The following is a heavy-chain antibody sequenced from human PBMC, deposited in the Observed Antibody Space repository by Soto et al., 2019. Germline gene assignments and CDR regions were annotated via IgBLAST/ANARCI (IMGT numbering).Heavy chain of an antibody. J-gene: IGHJ6*02. Sequence: GASVKVSCKASGYTFTSYGISWVRQAPGQGLEWMGWISAYNGNTNYAQKLQGRVTMTTDTSTSTAYMELRSLRSDDTAVYYCARGTPXWGYFDWLSQGYYYGMDVWGQGTTVTVS. CDR1: GYTFTSYG. D-gene: IGHD3-9*01. CDR2: ISAYNGNT. V-gene: IGHV1-18*04. CDR3: ARGTPXWGYFDWLSQGYYYGMDV.